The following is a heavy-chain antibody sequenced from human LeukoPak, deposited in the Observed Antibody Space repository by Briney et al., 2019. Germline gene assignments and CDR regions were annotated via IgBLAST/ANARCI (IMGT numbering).Heavy chain of an antibody. V-gene: IGHV3-7*01. Sequence: SGGSLRLSCAASGFTFSNYWMSWVRQAPGKGLEWVANIKQDGSEKYYVDSVKGRFTISRDNAKNSLYLQMNSLRAEDTAVYYCATPGAVNDYWGQGTLVTVSS. J-gene: IGHJ4*02. D-gene: IGHD3-10*01. CDR3: ATPGAVNDY. CDR2: IKQDGSEK. CDR1: GFTFSNYW.